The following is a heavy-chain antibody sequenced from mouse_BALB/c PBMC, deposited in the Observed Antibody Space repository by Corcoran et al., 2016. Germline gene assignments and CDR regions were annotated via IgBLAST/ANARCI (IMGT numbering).Heavy chain of an antibody. D-gene: IGHD2-4*01. Sequence: EVQLQQSGAELVRPGALVKLSCKASGFNIKDYYMHWVKQRPEQGLEWIGWIDPENGNTIYDPKFQGKASITADTSSNTDYLRLSSLTSEDTAVYYCATMITYYFDDWGQGTTLTVSS. CDR3: ATMITYYFDD. J-gene: IGHJ2*01. CDR2: IDPENGNT. V-gene: IGHV14-1*02. CDR1: GFNIKDYY.